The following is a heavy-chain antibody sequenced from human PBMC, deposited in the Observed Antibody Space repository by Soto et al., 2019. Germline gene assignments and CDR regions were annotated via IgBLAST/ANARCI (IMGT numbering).Heavy chain of an antibody. V-gene: IGHV1-45*02. J-gene: IGHJ3*02. Sequence: SVKVSCKASGYTFTYRYLHWVRQAPGQALEWMGCITPFNGNTNYAQKFQDRVTITRDRSMSTAYMELSSLRSEDTAMYYCARWSLNESAFDIWGQGTMVTVSS. D-gene: IGHD1-1*01. CDR1: GYTFTYRY. CDR2: ITPFNGNT. CDR3: ARWSLNESAFDI.